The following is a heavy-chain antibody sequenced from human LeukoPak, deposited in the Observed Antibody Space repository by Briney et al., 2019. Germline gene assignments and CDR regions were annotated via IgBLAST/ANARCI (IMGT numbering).Heavy chain of an antibody. V-gene: IGHV3-74*01. J-gene: IGHJ3*02. CDR3: ARDLGYQLLWDPYDAFDI. CDR2: INSDGSST. Sequence: GGSLRLSCAASGFTFSSYWMHWVRQAPGKGLVWVSRINSDGSSTSYADSVKGRFTISRDNAKNTLYLQMNSLRAEDTAVYHCARDLGYQLLWDPYDAFDIWGQGTMVTVSS. D-gene: IGHD2-2*01. CDR1: GFTFSSYW.